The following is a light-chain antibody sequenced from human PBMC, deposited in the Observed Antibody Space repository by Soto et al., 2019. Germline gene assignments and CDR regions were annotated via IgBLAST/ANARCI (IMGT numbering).Light chain of an antibody. CDR1: SSNIGAGYY. V-gene: IGLV1-40*01. CDR2: GNS. CDR3: QSYDSRLSGWV. J-gene: IGLJ3*02. Sequence: QSVLTQPPSVSGAPGQRVTISCTGSSSNIGAGYYVHWYQQLPGTAPKLLIYGNSNRPSGVPDRFAGSKSGTSASLAITGLQAEDEADYYCQSYDSRLSGWVFGGGTKLTVL.